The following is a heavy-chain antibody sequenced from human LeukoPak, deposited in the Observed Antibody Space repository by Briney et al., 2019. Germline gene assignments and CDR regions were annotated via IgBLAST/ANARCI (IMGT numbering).Heavy chain of an antibody. CDR1: GGSFSGYH. Sequence: KASETLSLTCAVYGGSFSGYHWSWIRQPPGKGLEWIGVINHSGSTNYNPSLKSRVTITVDTSKNQFSLKLSSVTAADTAVYYCARGPPFNYYGSGSYYAARPYNWFDPWGQGTLVTVSS. J-gene: IGHJ5*02. CDR2: INHSGST. D-gene: IGHD3-10*01. CDR3: ARGPPFNYYGSGSYYAARPYNWFDP. V-gene: IGHV4-34*01.